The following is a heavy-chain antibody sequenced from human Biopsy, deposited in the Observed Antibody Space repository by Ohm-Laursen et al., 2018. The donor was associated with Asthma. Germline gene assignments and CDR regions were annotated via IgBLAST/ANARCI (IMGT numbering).Heavy chain of an antibody. V-gene: IGHV3-11*01. J-gene: IGHJ4*02. D-gene: IGHD6-19*01. CDR1: GFTFGDYW. CDR3: ARDSYSSGLYDDFES. Sequence: SLRLSCAASGFTFGDYWMSWVRQAPGKGLEWISYINGKSNSIEYADSVKGRFTISRDNAKNSLYLQMNSLRAEDTAVYYRARDSYSSGLYDDFESWGQGTLVTVSS. CDR2: INGKSNSI.